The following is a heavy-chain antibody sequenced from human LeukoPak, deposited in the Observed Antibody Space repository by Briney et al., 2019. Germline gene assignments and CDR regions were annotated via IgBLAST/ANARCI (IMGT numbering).Heavy chain of an antibody. J-gene: IGHJ4*02. V-gene: IGHV3-21*04. CDR1: GFTFSSYS. D-gene: IGHD5-12*01. CDR2: ISSSSSYI. Sequence: PGGSLRLSCAASGFTFSSYSMNWVRQAPGKGLEWVSSISSSSSYIYYADSVKGRFTISRDNAKNSLYLQMNSLRAEDTAVYYCANGKSEDNSGWPRGTFWGQGTLVTVSS. CDR3: ANGKSEDNSGWPRGTF.